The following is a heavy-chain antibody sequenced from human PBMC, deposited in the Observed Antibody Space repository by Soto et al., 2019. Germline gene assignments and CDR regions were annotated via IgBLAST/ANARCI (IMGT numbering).Heavy chain of an antibody. CDR1: GFTFTNYA. D-gene: IGHD6-19*01. V-gene: IGHV3-23*01. CDR3: ARAPSGWYYYYYYGMDV. J-gene: IGHJ6*02. Sequence: PGGSLRFSCAASGFTFTNYAMSWVRQAPGKGLEWVSTIICSGGSTYYADSVKGRFTISRDNSKNTLYLQMNSLRAEDTAVYYCARAPSGWYYYYYYGMDVWGQGTTVTVSS. CDR2: IICSGGST.